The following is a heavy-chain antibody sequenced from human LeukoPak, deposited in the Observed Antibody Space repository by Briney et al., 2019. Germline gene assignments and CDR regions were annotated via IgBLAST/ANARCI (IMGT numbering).Heavy chain of an antibody. J-gene: IGHJ3*02. Sequence: PSQTLSLTCTVSGGSISSGGYYWSWIRQHPGKGLEWIGYIYYSGSTYYNPSLKSRVTISVDTSKNQFSLKLSSVTAADTAVYYCARDDFWSGYLSFGAFDIWGQGTMVTVSS. CDR2: IYYSGST. D-gene: IGHD3-3*01. CDR3: ARDDFWSGYLSFGAFDI. CDR1: GGSISSGGYY. V-gene: IGHV4-31*03.